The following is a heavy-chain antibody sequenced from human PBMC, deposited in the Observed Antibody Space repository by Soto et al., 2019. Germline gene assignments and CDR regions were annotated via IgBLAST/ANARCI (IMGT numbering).Heavy chain of an antibody. Sequence: GGSLRLSCAASGFTFSSYAMRWVRQAPGKGLEWVSAISGSGGSTYYADSVKGRVTIARDNSKNTLYLQMNSLRAEDTAVYYCAKVMTPSPYSSGWSRADYYYGMDVWGQGTTVTVSS. J-gene: IGHJ6*02. CDR1: GFTFSSYA. CDR2: ISGSGGST. CDR3: AKVMTPSPYSSGWSRADYYYGMDV. V-gene: IGHV3-23*01. D-gene: IGHD6-19*01.